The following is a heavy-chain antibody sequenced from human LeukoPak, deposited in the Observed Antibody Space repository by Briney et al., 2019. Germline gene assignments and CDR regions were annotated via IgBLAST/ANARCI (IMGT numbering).Heavy chain of an antibody. CDR1: GGSISSGGYY. Sequence: SETLSLTCTVSGGSISSGGYYWSWIRQHPGKGLEWIGYIYYSGSTYYNPSFKSRVTISVDTSKNQFSLKLSSVTAADTAVYYCARVPSSGYYPLFDYWGQGTLVTVSS. V-gene: IGHV4-31*03. D-gene: IGHD3-22*01. J-gene: IGHJ4*02. CDR3: ARVPSSGYYPLFDY. CDR2: IYYSGST.